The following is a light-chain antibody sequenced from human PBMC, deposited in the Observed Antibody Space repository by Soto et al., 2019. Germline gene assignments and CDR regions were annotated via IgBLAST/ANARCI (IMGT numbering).Light chain of an antibody. Sequence: QSALTQPASVSGSPGQSITISCTGSSTDVGGYNYVSWYQQHPGKAPKLMISEVSNRPSGVSNRFSGSKSGTAASLTISRLQTEDEADYFCFSFTTDWTHVFGTGTKVTVL. CDR1: STDVGGYNY. CDR3: FSFTTDWTHV. CDR2: EVS. J-gene: IGLJ1*01. V-gene: IGLV2-14*01.